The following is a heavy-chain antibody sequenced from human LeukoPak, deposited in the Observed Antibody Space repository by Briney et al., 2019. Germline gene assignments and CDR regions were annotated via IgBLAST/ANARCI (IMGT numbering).Heavy chain of an antibody. J-gene: IGHJ4*02. CDR2: TYYRSKWYN. CDR1: GDSVSSNSAA. D-gene: IGHD6-13*01. V-gene: IGHV6-1*01. CDR3: ARGSGSSIWLFDY. Sequence: SQTLSLTCAISGDSVSSNSAAWHWLRQSPSRGLEWLGRTYYRSKWYNDYAVSVKSRITINPDTSKNQFSLQLNSVTPEDTAVYYCARGSGSSIWLFDYWGQGTLVTVSS.